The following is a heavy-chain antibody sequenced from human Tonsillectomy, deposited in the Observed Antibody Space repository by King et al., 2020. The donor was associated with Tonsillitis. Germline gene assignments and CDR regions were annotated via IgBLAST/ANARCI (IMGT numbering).Heavy chain of an antibody. CDR2: ISYDGSNK. Sequence: VQLVESGGGVVQPGRSLRLSCAASGFTFSSYGMHWVRQAPGKGLEWVAVISYDGSNKYYADSVKGRFTISRDNSKNTLYLQMNSLRAEDTAVYYCAKDESHCSSTSCFYFDYWGHGTLVTVSS. D-gene: IGHD2-2*01. V-gene: IGHV3-30*18. CDR3: AKDESHCSSTSCFYFDY. J-gene: IGHJ4*01. CDR1: GFTFSSYG.